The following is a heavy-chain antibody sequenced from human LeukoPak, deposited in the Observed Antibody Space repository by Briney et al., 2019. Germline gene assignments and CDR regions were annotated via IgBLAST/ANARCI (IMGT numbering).Heavy chain of an antibody. J-gene: IGHJ4*02. D-gene: IGHD3-10*01. CDR3: ATLKFAELLIDY. CDR2: IKSNIDGGTT. Sequence: PGGSLRLSCVASAFTFSNAKRSWVRQGPGNGLEWVGRIKSNIDGGTTDYAAPVQGRFTISRDDSKNTLYLQMNSLKTEDTAVYYCATLKFAELLIDYWGQGTLVTVSS. CDR1: AFTFSNAK. V-gene: IGHV3-15*01.